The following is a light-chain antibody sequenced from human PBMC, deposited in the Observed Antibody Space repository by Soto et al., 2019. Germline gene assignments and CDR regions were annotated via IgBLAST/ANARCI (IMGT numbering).Light chain of an antibody. CDR1: SSDVGSYNL. J-gene: IGLJ2*01. V-gene: IGLV2-23*02. CDR2: EVS. Sequence: QSALTQPASVSGSPGQSITISCIGTSSDVGSYNLVSWYKQHPGKAPKVLIYEVSERPSVVSNRFSGSKSGNTASLTISGLQAEDEAEYYCCSYAGSRTHVLFGGGTKLTVL. CDR3: CSYAGSRTHVL.